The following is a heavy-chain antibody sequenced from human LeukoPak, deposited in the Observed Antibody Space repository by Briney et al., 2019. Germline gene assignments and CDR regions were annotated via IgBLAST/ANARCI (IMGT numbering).Heavy chain of an antibody. V-gene: IGHV3-23*01. CDR1: GFTFSTYA. CDR3: AKAMSTDHYDSRGFYRVDFDS. J-gene: IGHJ4*02. D-gene: IGHD3-22*01. CDR2: LTNSGGSGGVT. Sequence: GGSLRLSCAASGFTFSTYAMSWVRQAPGKGLEWVSALTNSGGSGGVTYDADSVKGRFIISRDNSKSTLYLKLSSLRAEDTAVYYCAKAMSTDHYDSRGFYRVDFDSWGQGALVTVSS.